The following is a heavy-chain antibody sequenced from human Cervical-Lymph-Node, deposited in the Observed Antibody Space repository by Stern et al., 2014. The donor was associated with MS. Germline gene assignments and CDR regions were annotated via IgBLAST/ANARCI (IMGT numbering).Heavy chain of an antibody. CDR3: ARLGDKNFWYFDL. CDR2: LYYRGRP. V-gene: IGHV4-39*01. Sequence: QLVQSGPGLVKTSETLSLKCTVSGASISSRSNYWGWIRQPPGKGLEWIGSLYYRGRPSYNPPHKGRFPISVDPSKNQFSLKLSSATAADTAVYYCARLGDKNFWYFDLWGRGTLVTVSS. CDR1: GASISSRSNY. D-gene: IGHD1-7*01. J-gene: IGHJ2*01.